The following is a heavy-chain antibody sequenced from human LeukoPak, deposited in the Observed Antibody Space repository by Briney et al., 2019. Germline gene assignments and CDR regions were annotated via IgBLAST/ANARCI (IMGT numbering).Heavy chain of an antibody. CDR1: GYTFTGCY. J-gene: IGHJ4*02. CDR3: ARGTSIVGVTDC. Sequence: ASVKVSCKASGYTFTGCYMHWVRQAPGQGLEWMGWINPNGGGTNYAQKFRGRVTMTRDTSISTAYMDLSRLRSDDTAVYYCARGTSIVGVTDCWGQGTLVTVSS. D-gene: IGHD1-26*01. CDR2: INPNGGGT. V-gene: IGHV1-2*02.